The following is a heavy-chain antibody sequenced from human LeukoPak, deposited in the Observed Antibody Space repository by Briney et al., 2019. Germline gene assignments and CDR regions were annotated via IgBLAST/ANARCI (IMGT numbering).Heavy chain of an antibody. D-gene: IGHD3-10*01. CDR2: INHSGST. CDR3: ARGRRITMVRGVIINYNYFDY. Sequence: ASETLSLTCTVSGGSISSYYWSWIRQPPGKGLEWIGEINHSGSTNYNPSLKSRVTISVDTSKNQFSLKLSSVTAADTAVYYCARGRRITMVRGVIINYNYFDYWGQGTLVTVSS. V-gene: IGHV4-34*01. CDR1: GGSISSYY. J-gene: IGHJ4*02.